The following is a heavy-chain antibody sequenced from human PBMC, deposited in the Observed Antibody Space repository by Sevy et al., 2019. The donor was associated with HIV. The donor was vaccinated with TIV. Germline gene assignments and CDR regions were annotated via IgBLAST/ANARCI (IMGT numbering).Heavy chain of an antibody. Sequence: GGSLRLSCAASGFTFNSFAMSWVRQAPGKGLEWVLSISGDGGSTYHADSVKGRFTISRDNSKNTLYLQMNSLRGEDTARYYCAKPGGQQLVRLGAFDIWGQGTMVTVSS. CDR3: AKPGGQQLVRLGAFDI. V-gene: IGHV3-23*01. D-gene: IGHD6-13*01. J-gene: IGHJ3*02. CDR2: ISGDGGST. CDR1: GFTFNSFA.